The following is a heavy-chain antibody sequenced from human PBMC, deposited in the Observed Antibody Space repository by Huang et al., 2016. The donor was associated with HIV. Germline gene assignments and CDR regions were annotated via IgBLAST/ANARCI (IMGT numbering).Heavy chain of an antibody. Sequence: QVQLVESGGDLVKPGGSLRLSCAASGFIFSDYYMIWIRQAPGKGLEEFSYITSSGSNMNYVDSVKGRFTISRDSANDSLFLQMHSLRAEDTAIYYCARMQYSNGWYYFDYWGPGTLVTVSS. CDR1: GFIFSDYY. CDR2: ITSSGSNM. V-gene: IGHV3-11*04. J-gene: IGHJ4*02. D-gene: IGHD6-19*01. CDR3: ARMQYSNGWYYFDY.